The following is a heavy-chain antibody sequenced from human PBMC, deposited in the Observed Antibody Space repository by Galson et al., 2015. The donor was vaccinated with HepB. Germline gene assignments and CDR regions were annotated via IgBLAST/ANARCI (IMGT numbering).Heavy chain of an antibody. CDR1: GYTFSSYD. CDR3: ARGSLGYCSRTSCYYMDV. D-gene: IGHD2-2*01. V-gene: IGHV1-8*01. CDR2: MNPNSGNT. J-gene: IGHJ6*03. Sequence: SVKVSCKASGYTFSSYDINWVRQATGQGLEWMGWMNPNSGNTGYAQKFQGRVTMTRNTSISTAYMELSSLRPEDTAVYYCARGSLGYCSRTSCYYMDVWGKGATVTVSS.